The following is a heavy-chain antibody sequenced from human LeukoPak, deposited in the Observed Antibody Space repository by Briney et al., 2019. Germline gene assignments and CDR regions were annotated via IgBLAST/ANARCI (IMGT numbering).Heavy chain of an antibody. D-gene: IGHD3-10*01. CDR3: ASLPLWFGELSPFH. Sequence: SETLSLTCTVSGGSISSYYWSWIRQPPGKGLEWIGYIYYSGSTNYNPSLRSRVTISVDTSKNQFSLKLSSVTAADTAVYYCASLPLWFGELSPFHWGQGTLVTVSS. V-gene: IGHV4-59*08. CDR1: GGSISSYY. CDR2: IYYSGST. J-gene: IGHJ4*02.